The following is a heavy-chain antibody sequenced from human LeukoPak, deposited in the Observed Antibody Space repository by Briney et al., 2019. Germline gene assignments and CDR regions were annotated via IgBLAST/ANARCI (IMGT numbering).Heavy chain of an antibody. J-gene: IGHJ3*02. D-gene: IGHD4-17*01. CDR2: IYYSGST. CDR3: ARDFGDYIRDDAFDI. CDR1: GGSVSGYY. V-gene: IGHV4-59*02. Sequence: PSETLSLTCVVSGGSVSGYYWGWIRQPPGRGLEWIGYIYYSGSTNYNPSLKSRVTISVDTSKDQFSLKLSSVTAADTAVYYCARDFGDYIRDDAFDIWGQGTMVTVSS.